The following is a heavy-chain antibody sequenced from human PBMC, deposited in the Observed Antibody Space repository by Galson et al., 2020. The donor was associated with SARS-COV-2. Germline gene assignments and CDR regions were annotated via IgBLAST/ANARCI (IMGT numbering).Heavy chain of an antibody. Sequence: ITSDSAYIYSADSVKGRFTISRDNAKNSLYSQMNSLRPEDTAVYYCARVGSYDRTGLADYWGQGTLVTVSS. D-gene: IGHD3-22*01. V-gene: IGHV3-21*01. CDR2: ITSDSAYI. J-gene: IGHJ4*02. CDR3: ARVGSYDRTGLADY.